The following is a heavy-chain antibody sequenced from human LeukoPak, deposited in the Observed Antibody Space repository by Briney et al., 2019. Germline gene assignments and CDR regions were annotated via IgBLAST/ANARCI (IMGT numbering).Heavy chain of an antibody. Sequence: HAGGSLRLSCAVSGLTVNKNGMHWVRQAPGKGLEWVAVMWYDGSNKYYGDSVKGRLTISRDISKNTLYLEMNSLRAEDTAVYYCARDVMHAGAQMEGRSCTSTSCYWGGNWFDTWGQGTLVTVSS. D-gene: IGHD2-2*01. J-gene: IGHJ5*02. V-gene: IGHV3-33*01. CDR2: MWYDGSNK. CDR3: ARDVMHAGAQMEGRSCTSTSCYWGGNWFDT. CDR1: GLTVNKNG.